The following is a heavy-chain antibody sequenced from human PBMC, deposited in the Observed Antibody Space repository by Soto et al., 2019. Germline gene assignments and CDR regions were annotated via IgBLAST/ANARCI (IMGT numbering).Heavy chain of an antibody. D-gene: IGHD3-10*01. CDR3: ARAGWFAEGYFDF. CDR2: INAGNGHT. CDR1: GFTFVMYA. Sequence: ASVKVSCKASGFTFVMYAIHWVRQAPGQGLEWMAWINAGNGHTTYSQKFQGRVTITRDTSARTVYMELRSLRFEDTATYYCARAGWFAEGYFDFCVQGTPVTVS. J-gene: IGHJ4*02. V-gene: IGHV1-3*01.